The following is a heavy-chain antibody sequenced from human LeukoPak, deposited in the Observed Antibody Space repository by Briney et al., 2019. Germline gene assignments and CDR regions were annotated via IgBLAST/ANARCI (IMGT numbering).Heavy chain of an antibody. Sequence: GGSLRLSCAASGFTLSNVWMSRVRQAPGKGLEWVGRIKSRTDGGTTDYAAPVKGRFTVSRDDSKNTVYLQMNTLKTDDTGVYYCTTDLSGWYWIPSDFWGQGALVTVSS. V-gene: IGHV3-15*01. CDR2: IKSRTDGGTT. CDR3: TTDLSGWYWIPSDF. CDR1: GFTLSNVW. D-gene: IGHD6-19*01. J-gene: IGHJ4*02.